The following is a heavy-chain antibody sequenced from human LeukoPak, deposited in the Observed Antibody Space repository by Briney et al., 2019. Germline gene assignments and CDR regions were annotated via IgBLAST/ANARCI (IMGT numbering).Heavy chain of an antibody. J-gene: IGHJ4*02. Sequence: PSETLSLTCTVSGGSISSSSYYWGWIRQPPGKGLEWIGSFYYIGSTYYNPSLKSRVTISVDTSKNQFSLKLSSVTAADTAVYYCARVVMRSMWMDNWGQGTLVTVSS. CDR2: FYYIGST. CDR1: GGSISSSSYY. D-gene: IGHD5-12*01. V-gene: IGHV4-39*01. CDR3: ARVVMRSMWMDN.